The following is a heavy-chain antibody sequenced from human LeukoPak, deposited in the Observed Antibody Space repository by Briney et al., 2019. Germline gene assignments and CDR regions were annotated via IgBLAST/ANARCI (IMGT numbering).Heavy chain of an antibody. J-gene: IGHJ4*02. CDR1: GGTFSSYA. Sequence: ASVKVSCKASGGTFSSYAISWVRQAPGQGPEWMGGIIPIFGTANYAQKFQGRVTVTADESTSTAYMELSSLRSEDTAVYYCATGLLYCSSTSCYRSGFDYWGQGTLVTVSS. V-gene: IGHV1-69*13. CDR2: IIPIFGTA. CDR3: ATGLLYCSSTSCYRSGFDY. D-gene: IGHD2-2*02.